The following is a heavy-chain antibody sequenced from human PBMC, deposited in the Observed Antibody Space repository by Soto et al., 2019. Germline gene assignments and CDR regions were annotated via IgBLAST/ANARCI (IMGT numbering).Heavy chain of an antibody. CDR3: AGRWDSSWYRGHLDS. CDR2: INYSGAT. D-gene: IGHD6-13*01. CDR1: GGTFTGHY. J-gene: IGHJ4*02. V-gene: IGHV4-34*02. Sequence: QVQLQQWGAGLLKPSETLSLFCSVSGGTFTGHYWSWIRQSPGKGLEWIGEINYSGATDSNPSLRRRVNLSLDRSKNQFSLTLATVTAADTAVYYCAGRWDSSWYRGHLDSWGQGTQVTVS.